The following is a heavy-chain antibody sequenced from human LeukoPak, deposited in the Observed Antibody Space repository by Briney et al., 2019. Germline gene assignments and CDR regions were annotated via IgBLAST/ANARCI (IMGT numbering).Heavy chain of an antibody. V-gene: IGHV4-61*02. D-gene: IGHD5-18*01. CDR3: ARVWDVGYSYGPFDI. Sequence: SETLSLTCTVSGGSISSGSYYWSWIRQPAGKGLEWIGRIYTSGSTNYNPPLKSRVTISVDTSKNQFSLKLSSVTAADTAVYYCARVWDVGYSYGPFDIWGQGTMVTVSS. CDR1: GGSISSGSYY. J-gene: IGHJ3*02. CDR2: IYTSGST.